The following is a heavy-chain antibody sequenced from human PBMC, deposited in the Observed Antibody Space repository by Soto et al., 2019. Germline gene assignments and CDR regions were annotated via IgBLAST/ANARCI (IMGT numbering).Heavy chain of an antibody. Sequence: PSETLSLTCTVSGGSISSSSYYWGWIRQPPGKGLEWIGSIYYSGSTNYNPSLKSRVTISVDTSKNQFSLKLSSVTAADTAVYYCARGPTVAASGGYYYYGMDVWGQGTTVTVSS. J-gene: IGHJ6*02. CDR3: ARGPTVAASGGYYYYGMDV. D-gene: IGHD4-17*01. V-gene: IGHV4-39*07. CDR1: GGSISSSSYY. CDR2: IYYSGST.